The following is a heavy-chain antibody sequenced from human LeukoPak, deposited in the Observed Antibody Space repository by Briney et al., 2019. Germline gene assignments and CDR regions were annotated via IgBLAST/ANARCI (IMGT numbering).Heavy chain of an antibody. D-gene: IGHD3-10*01. CDR2: IYPADSDT. Sequence: GESLKISFKGSGYSFTSYWIGWVRQMPGKGVESMGIIYPADSDTTYSPSFQGQVTISADKSISTVYLQWSSLRASDTAMYYCARQSRDGSKTRGYFFDYWGQGTLVTVSS. V-gene: IGHV5-51*01. CDR3: ARQSRDGSKTRGYFFDY. CDR1: GYSFTSYW. J-gene: IGHJ4*02.